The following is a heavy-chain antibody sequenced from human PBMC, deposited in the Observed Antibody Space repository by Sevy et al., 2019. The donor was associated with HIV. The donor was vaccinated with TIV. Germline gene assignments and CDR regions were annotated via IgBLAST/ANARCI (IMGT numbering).Heavy chain of an antibody. V-gene: IGHV4-34*01. D-gene: IGHD3-3*01. CDR1: GGSFSGYY. CDR3: ARRGTIFWSGYETYYYYGMDV. Sequence: SETLSLTCAVYGGSFSGYYWSWIRQPPGKGLEWIGEINHSGSTNYNPSLKSRVTISVDTSKNQFSLKLSSVTAADTAVYYCARRGTIFWSGYETYYYYGMDVWDQGTTVTVSS. CDR2: INHSGST. J-gene: IGHJ6*02.